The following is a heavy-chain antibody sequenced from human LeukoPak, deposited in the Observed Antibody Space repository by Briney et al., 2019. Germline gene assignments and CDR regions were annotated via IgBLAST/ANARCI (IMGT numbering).Heavy chain of an antibody. D-gene: IGHD4-17*01. CDR2: IYYSGST. Sequence: PSETLSLTCTVSGGSISSYYWSWIRQPPGKGLEWIGYIYYSGSTNYNPSLKSRVNISVDTSKNQFSLKLSSVTAADTAVYYCARETVTTVLDYWGQGTLVTVSS. CDR3: ARETVTTVLDY. J-gene: IGHJ4*02. V-gene: IGHV4-59*12. CDR1: GGSISSYY.